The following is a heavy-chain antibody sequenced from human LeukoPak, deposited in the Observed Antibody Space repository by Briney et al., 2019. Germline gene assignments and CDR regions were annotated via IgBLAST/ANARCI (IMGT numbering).Heavy chain of an antibody. CDR1: GFTFSSFE. D-gene: IGHD3-10*02. CDR3: AELGITMIGGV. Sequence: GGSLRLSCAASGFTFSSFEMNWVRQAPGKGLEWVAYIRVDGIDKYYPDSVKGRFTISRDNAKNSLYLQMNSLRAEDTAVYYCAELGITMIGGVWGKGTTVTISS. CDR2: IRVDGIDK. V-gene: IGHV3-30*02. J-gene: IGHJ6*04.